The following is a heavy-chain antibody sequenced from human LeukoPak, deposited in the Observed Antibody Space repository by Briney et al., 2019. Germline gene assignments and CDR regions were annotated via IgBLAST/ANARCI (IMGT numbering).Heavy chain of an antibody. V-gene: IGHV3-30*02. CDR2: TRYDGSNK. Sequence: GGSLRLSCAASGFTFSSYGMHWVRQAPGKGLEWVAFTRYDGSNKYYADSVKGRFTISRDNSKNTLYLQMNSLRAEDTAVYYCAKDRPPYGSGSYLDYWGQGTLVTVSS. D-gene: IGHD3-10*01. CDR3: AKDRPPYGSGSYLDY. J-gene: IGHJ4*02. CDR1: GFTFSSYG.